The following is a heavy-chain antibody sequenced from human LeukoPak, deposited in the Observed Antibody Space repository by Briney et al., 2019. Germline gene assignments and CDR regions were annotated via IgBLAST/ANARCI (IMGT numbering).Heavy chain of an antibody. CDR3: AKIASPEVVPAVYDAFDI. CDR1: GFTFSSYG. CDR2: IWYGGSNK. Sequence: PGGSLRLSCAASGFTFSSYGMHWVRQAPGKGLEWVAVIWYGGSNKYYADSVKGRFTISRDNSKNTLYLQMNSLRAEDTAVYYCAKIASPEVVPAVYDAFDIWGQGTMVTVSS. V-gene: IGHV3-30*02. D-gene: IGHD2-2*01. J-gene: IGHJ3*02.